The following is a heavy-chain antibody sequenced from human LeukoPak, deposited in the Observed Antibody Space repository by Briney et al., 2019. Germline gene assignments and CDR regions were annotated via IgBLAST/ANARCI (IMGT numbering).Heavy chain of an antibody. CDR3: ARVSSGSYGPYYFDY. V-gene: IGHV1-69*06. Sequence: SVKVSCKASGYTFTGYYMHWVRQAPGQGLEWMGGIIPIFGTANYAQKFQGRVTITADKSTSTAYMELSSLRSEDTAVYYCARVSSGSYGPYYFDYWGQGTLVTVSS. J-gene: IGHJ4*02. CDR2: IIPIFGTA. D-gene: IGHD1-26*01. CDR1: GYTFTGYY.